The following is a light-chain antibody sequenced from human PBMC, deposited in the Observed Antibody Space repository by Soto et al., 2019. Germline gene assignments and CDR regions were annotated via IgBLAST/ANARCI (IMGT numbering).Light chain of an antibody. Sequence: QSALTQPASVSGSPGQSITISCTGTSSDVGGYNYVSWYQQHPGKAPKLMIYDVSNRTSGVSNRFSGSKSCNTASLTLAGLQAEDEADYYCSSYTSSSPLFGGGTQLTVL. V-gene: IGLV2-14*01. CDR2: DVS. CDR1: SSDVGGYNY. J-gene: IGLJ2*01. CDR3: SSYTSSSPL.